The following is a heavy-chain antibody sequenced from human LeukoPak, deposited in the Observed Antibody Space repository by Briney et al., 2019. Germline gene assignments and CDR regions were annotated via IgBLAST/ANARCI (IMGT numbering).Heavy chain of an antibody. J-gene: IGHJ4*02. V-gene: IGHV3-23*01. CDR2: ISGSGGST. CDR1: GFTFSSYG. Sequence: GGTLRLSCAASGFTFSSYGMIWVRQAPGKGLEWVSGISGSGGSTYVADSVKGRFTISRDNSKNTLYLQMNSLRAEDTAIYYCAKVTYGSGTYGAFDSWGQGTLVTVSS. D-gene: IGHD3-10*01. CDR3: AKVTYGSGTYGAFDS.